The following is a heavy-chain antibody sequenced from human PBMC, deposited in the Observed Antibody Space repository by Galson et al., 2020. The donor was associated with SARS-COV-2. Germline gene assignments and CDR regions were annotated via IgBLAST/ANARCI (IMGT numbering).Heavy chain of an antibody. CDR2: ISFTGGST. J-gene: IGHJ4*02. CDR3: VKAQQYLALFDF. D-gene: IGHD6-13*01. V-gene: IGHV3-23*01. CDR1: GFAFSDSA. Sequence: GESLKISCAASGFAFSDSAMTWLRPIPGRGLEWVSTISFTGGSTYYADSERGRFTISRDNFKNSLSLQMDRLKVDDTAVYFCVKAQQYLALFDFWGQGVQVTVSS.